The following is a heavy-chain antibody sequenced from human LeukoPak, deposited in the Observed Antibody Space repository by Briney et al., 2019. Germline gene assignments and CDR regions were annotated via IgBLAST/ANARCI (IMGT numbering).Heavy chain of an antibody. CDR3: AKQVTAPGPIDY. CDR1: GFTFSNDA. CDR2: LTDSGGST. D-gene: IGHD2-21*02. J-gene: IGHJ4*02. Sequence: PGGCLRLSCAASGFTFSNDAMSWVRQAPGKGLEWVSALTDSGGSTFYADSVKGRFTISRDNSKNTLYLQMNSLRAEDTALYYCAKQVTAPGPIDYWGQGTLVTVSS. V-gene: IGHV3-23*01.